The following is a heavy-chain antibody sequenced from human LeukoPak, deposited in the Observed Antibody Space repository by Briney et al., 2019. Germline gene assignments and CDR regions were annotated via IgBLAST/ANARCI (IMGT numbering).Heavy chain of an antibody. V-gene: IGHV1-69*13. Sequence: SVKVSCKASGGTFSSYAISWVRQAPGQGLEWMGGIIPIFGTANYAQKFQGRVTITADESTSTAYMELSSLRSEDTAVYYCASLWERDFWSGSNWFDPWGQGTLVTVSS. CDR1: GGTFSSYA. J-gene: IGHJ5*02. CDR2: IIPIFGTA. CDR3: ASLWERDFWSGSNWFDP. D-gene: IGHD3-3*01.